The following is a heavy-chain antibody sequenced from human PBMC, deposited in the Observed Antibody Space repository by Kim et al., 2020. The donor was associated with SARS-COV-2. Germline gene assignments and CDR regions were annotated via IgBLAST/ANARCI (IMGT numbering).Heavy chain of an antibody. J-gene: IGHJ4*02. CDR1: GFTFSRRA. CDR2: VNNGGNA. Sequence: GGSLRLSCAASGFTFSRRAMSWVRQAPGKGLGWIASVNNGGNAYYADSVKGRFTVSRDITMDTLYLQMNSLTAEDTALYYCAKDHPSNGWPTFDSWGQGT. D-gene: IGHD6-19*01. V-gene: IGHV3-23*01. CDR3: AKDHPSNGWPTFDS.